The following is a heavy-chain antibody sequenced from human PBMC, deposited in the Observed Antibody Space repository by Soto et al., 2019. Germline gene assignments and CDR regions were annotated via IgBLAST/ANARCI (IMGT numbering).Heavy chain of an antibody. D-gene: IGHD2-15*01. CDR2: IYYSGST. Sequence: SETRSLTCTVSGGSISSYYWSWIRQPPGKGLEWIGFIYYSGSTNYNPSLKSRVTISVDTSKNQFSLKLSSVTAADTAVYYCARHHCSGGSCYSRLYYFDYWGQGTLVTVSS. V-gene: IGHV4-59*08. J-gene: IGHJ4*02. CDR3: ARHHCSGGSCYSRLYYFDY. CDR1: GGSISSYY.